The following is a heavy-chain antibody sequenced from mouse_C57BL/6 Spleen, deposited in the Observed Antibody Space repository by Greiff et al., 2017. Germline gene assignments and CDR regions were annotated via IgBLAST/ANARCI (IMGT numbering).Heavy chain of an antibody. V-gene: IGHV1-52*01. CDR3: ARSGNYYDYGY. CDR1: GYTFTSYW. D-gene: IGHD2-4*01. CDR2: IDPSDSET. Sequence: QVQLQQPGAELVRPGSSVKLSCKASGYTFTSYWMHWVKQRPIQGLEWIGNIDPSDSETHYNQKFKDKATLTVDKSSSTAYMQLSSLTSEDSAVYYCARSGNYYDYGYWGQGTNRTVSS. J-gene: IGHJ2*01.